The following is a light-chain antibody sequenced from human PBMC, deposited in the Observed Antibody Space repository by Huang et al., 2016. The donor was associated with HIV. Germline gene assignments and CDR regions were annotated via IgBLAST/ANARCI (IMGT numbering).Light chain of an antibody. CDR2: DVA. CDR3: QQYDDTYT. V-gene: IGKV1-33*01. Sequence: DIQMTQSPSSLSASVGDSVTITCQASRDMRKYVNWYQQKPGTAPKLLIYDVANLQTGDPSRFSGNGSGTHFNLTITDVQPEDTATYYCQQYDDTYTFGQGTKLEIK. CDR1: RDMRKY. J-gene: IGKJ2*01.